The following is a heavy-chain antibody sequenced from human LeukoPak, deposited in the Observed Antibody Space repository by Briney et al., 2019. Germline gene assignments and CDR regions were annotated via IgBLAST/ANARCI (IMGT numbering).Heavy chain of an antibody. V-gene: IGHV1-69*13. J-gene: IGHJ5*02. CDR3: ARTYDILPSWFDP. CDR2: IIPIFGTA. D-gene: IGHD3-9*01. Sequence: WASVKVSCKASGGTFSSYAISWVRQAPGQGLEWMGGIIPIFGTANYAQKFQGRDTITADESTSTAYMELSSLRSEDTAVYYCARTYDILPSWFDPWGQGTLVTVSS. CDR1: GGTFSSYA.